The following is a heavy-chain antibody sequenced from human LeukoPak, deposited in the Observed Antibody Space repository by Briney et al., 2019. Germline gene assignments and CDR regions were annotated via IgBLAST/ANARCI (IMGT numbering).Heavy chain of an antibody. J-gene: IGHJ4*02. CDR2: IYSGGST. CDR3: ARVKRDGYKYFDY. CDR1: GFTVSSNY. Sequence: GGSLRLSCAASGFTVSSNYMSWVRQAPGKGLEWVSVIYSGGSTYYADSVKGRFTISRRNSKNTLYLQMNSLRAEDTAVYYCARVKRDGYKYFDYWGQGTLVTVSS. D-gene: IGHD5-12*01. V-gene: IGHV3-53*04.